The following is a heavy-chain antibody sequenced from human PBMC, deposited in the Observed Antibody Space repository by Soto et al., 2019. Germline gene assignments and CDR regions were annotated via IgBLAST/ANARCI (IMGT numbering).Heavy chain of an antibody. CDR3: ASPTYYYDSSGPPAY. J-gene: IGHJ4*02. CDR2: ISSSSTI. V-gene: IGHV3-48*01. CDR1: GFTFSSYW. D-gene: IGHD3-22*01. Sequence: GGALRLSCAASGFTFSSYWMHWVRQAPGKGLEWVSYISSSSTIFYTDSVKGRFTVSRDNAKNSLYLQMNSLRAEDTAVYYCASPTYYYDSSGPPAYWGQGTLDTVSS.